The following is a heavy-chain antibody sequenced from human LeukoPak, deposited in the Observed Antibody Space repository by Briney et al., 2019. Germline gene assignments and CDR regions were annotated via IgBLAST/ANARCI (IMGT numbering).Heavy chain of an antibody. Sequence: GGPLRLSCAASGFTFSSHWMTWVRKTPGKGLVWASRINTDESKINHADSVKGRFTISRDNAKNMLYLQMNSLRAEDTAVYYCARGGLFKYFFDYWGQGTPVTVSS. D-gene: IGHD2-15*01. J-gene: IGHJ4*02. V-gene: IGHV3-74*01. CDR2: INTDESKI. CDR1: GFTFSSHW. CDR3: ARGGLFKYFFDY.